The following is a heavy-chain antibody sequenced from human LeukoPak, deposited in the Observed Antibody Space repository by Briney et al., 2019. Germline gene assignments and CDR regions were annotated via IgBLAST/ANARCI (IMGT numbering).Heavy chain of an antibody. Sequence: GASVKVSCKASGYTITGYYMHWVRQASGQGLEWMGRLNPNSGGTNYAQKFQGRVAMTRDTSISTAYMELSRLTSADTAVYYCARGPGIVVTGTDFFDYWGQGTLVTVSS. V-gene: IGHV1-2*06. CDR3: ARGPGIVVTGTDFFDY. CDR2: LNPNSGGT. D-gene: IGHD6-19*01. CDR1: GYTITGYY. J-gene: IGHJ4*02.